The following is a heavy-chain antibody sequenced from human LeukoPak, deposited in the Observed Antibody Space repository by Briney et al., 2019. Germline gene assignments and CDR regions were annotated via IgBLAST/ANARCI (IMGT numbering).Heavy chain of an antibody. J-gene: IGHJ4*02. CDR3: ASSSSSIRAFDY. V-gene: IGHV1-18*01. CDR2: ISAYNGNT. CDR1: GYTFTSYG. D-gene: IGHD6-6*01. Sequence: ASVKVSCKASGYTFTSYGISWVRQAPGQGLEWMGWISAYNGNTNYAQKLQGRVTMTTDTSTSTAYMELRSLRSDDTAVYYCASSSSSIRAFDYRGQGTLVTVSS.